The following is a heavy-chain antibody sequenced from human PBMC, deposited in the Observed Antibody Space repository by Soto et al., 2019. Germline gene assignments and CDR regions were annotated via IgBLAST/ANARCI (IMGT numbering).Heavy chain of an antibody. Sequence: PGGSLRLSCTASGFTFGDYAMSWVRQAPGKGLEWVGFIRSKAYGGTTEYAASVKGRFTISRDDSKSIAYLQMNSLKTEDTAVYYCTRVKYQLLYNGFDPWGQGTLVTVSS. CDR3: TRVKYQLLYNGFDP. CDR2: IRSKAYGGTT. CDR1: GFTFGDYA. D-gene: IGHD2-2*01. V-gene: IGHV3-49*04. J-gene: IGHJ5*02.